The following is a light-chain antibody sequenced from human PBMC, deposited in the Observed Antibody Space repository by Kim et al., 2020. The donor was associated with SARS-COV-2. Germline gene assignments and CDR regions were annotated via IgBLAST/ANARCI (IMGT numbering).Light chain of an antibody. J-gene: IGKJ2*01. CDR1: QDISTY. CDR3: QQYNHHPYT. CDR2: DAS. V-gene: IGKV1-16*02. Sequence: SASVRDRVTITCRASQDISTYVAWFQQEEGKAPKSLIFDASSLQSGVPSKFSGSGSGTEFTLTISSLQPEDFATYYCQQYNHHPYTFGQGTKLEI.